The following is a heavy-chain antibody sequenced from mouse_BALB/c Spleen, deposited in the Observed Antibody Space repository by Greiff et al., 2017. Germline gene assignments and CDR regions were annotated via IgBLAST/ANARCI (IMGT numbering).Heavy chain of an antibody. Sequence: QVQLQQPGAELVRPGASVKLSCKASGYTFTSYWINWVKQRPGQGLEWIGNIYPSDSYTNYNQKFKDKATLTVDKSSSTAYMQLSSPTSDDSAVYYCTLTMRGRCAYWGQGTLVTVSA. V-gene: IGHV1-69*02. CDR2: IYPSDSYT. CDR1: GYTFTSYW. D-gene: IGHD2-4*01. J-gene: IGHJ3*01. CDR3: TLTMRGRCAY.